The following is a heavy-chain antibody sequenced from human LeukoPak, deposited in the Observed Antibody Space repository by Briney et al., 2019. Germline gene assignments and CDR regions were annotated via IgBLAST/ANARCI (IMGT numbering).Heavy chain of an antibody. V-gene: IGHV4-34*01. CDR2: INHSGST. CDR3: ALDCSSTSCYATRFDP. CDR1: GGSFSGYY. J-gene: IGHJ5*02. Sequence: SETLSLTCAVYGGSFSGYYWSWIPQPPRKGLELIGEINHSGSTNYNPSLKSRVTISVDTSKNQFSLKLSSVTAADTAVYYCALDCSSTSCYATRFDPWGQGTLVTVSS. D-gene: IGHD2-2*01.